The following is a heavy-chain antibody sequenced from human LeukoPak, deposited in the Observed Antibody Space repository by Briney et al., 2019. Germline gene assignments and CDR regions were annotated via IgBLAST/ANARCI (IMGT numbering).Heavy chain of an antibody. D-gene: IGHD2-21*02. CDR2: IYYSGST. J-gene: IGHJ3*02. CDR3: ARDGSAYCGGYCSDAFDI. Sequence: PSETLSLTCTVSGGSISSYYWSWIRQPPGKGLEWIGYIYYSGSTNYNPSLKSRVTISVDTSKNQFSLKLSSVTAADTAVYYCARDGSAYCGGYCSDAFDIWGQGTMVTVSS. V-gene: IGHV4-59*01. CDR1: GGSISSYY.